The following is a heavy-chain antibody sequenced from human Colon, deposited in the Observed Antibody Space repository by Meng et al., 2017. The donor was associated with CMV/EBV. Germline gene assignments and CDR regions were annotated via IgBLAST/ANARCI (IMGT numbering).Heavy chain of an antibody. CDR2: ISGSGTTT. CDR3: AKSLFGAGQLAYCDY. J-gene: IGHJ4*02. V-gene: IGHV3-23*01. Sequence: GESLKISCAASGFTFRTFAMGWVRQVSGKGLEWVSGISGSGTTTYYADSVKGRFTISRDSSTNTLSLQMHSLRADDTAVYYCAKSLFGAGQLAYCDYWGQGTLVTVSS. D-gene: IGHD3-10*02. CDR1: GFTFRTFA.